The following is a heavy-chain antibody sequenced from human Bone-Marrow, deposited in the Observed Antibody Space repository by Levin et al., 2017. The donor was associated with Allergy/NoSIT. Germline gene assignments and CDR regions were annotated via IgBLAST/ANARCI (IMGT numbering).Heavy chain of an antibody. V-gene: IGHV3-30-3*01. D-gene: IGHD4-23*01. CDR2: ISYDGTAK. J-gene: IGHJ4*02. CDR3: EREYYDGNPDFDY. CDR1: GFTFSTYA. Sequence: GGSLRLSCAASGFTFSTYAMHWVRQAPGKGLEWLAFISYDGTAKYDADSVRGRFTISRDNSKNTLYLQMNGLRTEDTALYFCEREYYDGNPDFDYWGQGTLVTVSS.